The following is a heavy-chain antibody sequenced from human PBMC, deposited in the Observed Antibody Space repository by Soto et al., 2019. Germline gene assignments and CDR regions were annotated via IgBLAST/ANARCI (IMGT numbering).Heavy chain of an antibody. V-gene: IGHV1-8*01. J-gene: IGHJ5*02. Sequence: GASVKVSCKASGYTFTSYDINWVRQATGQGLEWMGWMNPNSGNTGYAQKFQGRVTMTRNTSISTAYMELSSLRSEDTAVYYCARAPFYSSRHNWFDPWGQGTLVTVSS. CDR2: MNPNSGNT. D-gene: IGHD6-13*01. CDR1: GYTFTSYD. CDR3: ARAPFYSSRHNWFDP.